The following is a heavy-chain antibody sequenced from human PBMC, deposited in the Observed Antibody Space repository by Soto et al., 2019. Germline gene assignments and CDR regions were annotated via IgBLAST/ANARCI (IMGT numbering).Heavy chain of an antibody. CDR3: TTGLSNGYYNFDY. D-gene: IGHD3-22*01. CDR2: IKGEADGGTT. V-gene: IGHV3-15*01. J-gene: IGHJ4*02. Sequence: GSLRLSCAASGFTFSNAWMSCVRQAPGKGLEWVGRIKGEADGGTTDYAAPVKGRITISRDHSKDTLYLQMNSLKTEDTAVYYCTTGLSNGYYNFDYWGQGTPVTVSS. CDR1: GFTFSNAW.